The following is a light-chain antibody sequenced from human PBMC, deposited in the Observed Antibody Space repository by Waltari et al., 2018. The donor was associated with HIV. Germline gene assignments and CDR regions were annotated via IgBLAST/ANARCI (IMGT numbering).Light chain of an antibody. Sequence: EIVMTQSPVPLSVSPGERATLSCRASQCVSSNLAWYQQKPGQAPRLLSYGASIRATGIPARFSGNGSGTEFTLTISSLQSEDFAVYYCQQYNNWLRTFGQGTKVEIK. CDR2: GAS. V-gene: IGKV3-15*01. J-gene: IGKJ1*01. CDR3: QQYNNWLRT. CDR1: QCVSSN.